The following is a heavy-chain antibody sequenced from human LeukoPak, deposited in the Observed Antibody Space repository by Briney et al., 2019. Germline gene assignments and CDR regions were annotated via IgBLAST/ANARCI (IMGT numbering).Heavy chain of an antibody. CDR1: GGSFSSHY. V-gene: IGHV4-34*01. J-gene: IGHJ6*03. D-gene: IGHD2-15*01. CDR2: INPRGST. Sequence: SETLSLTCGVSGGSFSSHYWTWIRQPPGKGLEWIGEINPRGSTNYNPSLESRVTVSADTSRNQLSLSLTSVTAADTAMYYCARESAAGHYFIDVWGKGTTVTVS. CDR3: ARESAAGHYFIDV.